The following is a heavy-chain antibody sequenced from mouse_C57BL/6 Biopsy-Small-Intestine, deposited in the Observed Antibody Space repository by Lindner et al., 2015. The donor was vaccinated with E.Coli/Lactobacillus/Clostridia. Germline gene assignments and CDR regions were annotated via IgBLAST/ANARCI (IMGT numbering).Heavy chain of an antibody. D-gene: IGHD1-1*01. CDR3: ARSPYYYGVALGAMDY. Sequence: VQLQESGPELVKPGASVKISCKASGYAFSSSWMNWVKQRPGKGLEWIGRIYPGDGDTNYNGKFKGKATLTADKSSSTAYMQLSSLTSEDSAVYFCARSPYYYGVALGAMDYWGQGTSVTVSS. J-gene: IGHJ4*01. CDR1: GYAFSSSW. CDR2: IYPGDGDT. V-gene: IGHV1-82*01.